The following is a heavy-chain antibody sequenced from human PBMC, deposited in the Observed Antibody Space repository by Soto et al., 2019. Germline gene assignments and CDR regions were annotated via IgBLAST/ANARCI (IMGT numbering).Heavy chain of an antibody. CDR2: IKQDGSEK. D-gene: IGHD3-22*01. J-gene: IGHJ4*02. V-gene: IGHV3-7*05. CDR1: GFTFSSYW. CDR3: ASQKTMIVVVDYFDY. Sequence: ESGGGLVQPGGSLRLSCAASGFTFSSYWMSWVRQAPGKGLEWVANIKQDGSEKYYVDSVKGRFTISRDNAKNSLYLQMNSLRAEDTAVYYCASQKTMIVVVDYFDYWGQGTLVTVSS.